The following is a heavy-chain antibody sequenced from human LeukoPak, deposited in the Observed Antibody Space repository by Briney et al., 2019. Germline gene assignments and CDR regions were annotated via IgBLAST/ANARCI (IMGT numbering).Heavy chain of an antibody. CDR2: ISSSSSYI. CDR3: ARDEEWDTIGDYYYYYMDV. J-gene: IGHJ6*03. CDR1: GFTFSSYA. Sequence: GGSLRLSCAASGFTFSSYAISWVRQAPGKGLEWVSSISSSSSYIYYADSVKGRFTISRDNAKNSLYLQMNSLRAEDTAVYYCARDEEWDTIGDYYYYYMDVWGKGTTVTVSS. V-gene: IGHV3-21*01. D-gene: IGHD1-26*01.